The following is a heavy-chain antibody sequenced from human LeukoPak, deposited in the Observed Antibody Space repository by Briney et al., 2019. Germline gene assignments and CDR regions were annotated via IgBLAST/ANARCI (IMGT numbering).Heavy chain of an antibody. Sequence: ASVKVSCKASGYTFTNYSIIWVRQAPGQGLEWMGWISTYNGKTNYAQNLQGRVTMTTDRSTSTAYMELRSLRSDDTAAYYCARVVTGTYRGDYWGQGTLVTVSS. J-gene: IGHJ4*02. CDR1: GYTFTNYS. CDR2: ISTYNGKT. V-gene: IGHV1-18*01. CDR3: ARVVTGTYRGDY. D-gene: IGHD1-7*01.